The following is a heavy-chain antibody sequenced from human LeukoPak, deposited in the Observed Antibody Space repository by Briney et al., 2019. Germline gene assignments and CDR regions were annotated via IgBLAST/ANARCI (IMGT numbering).Heavy chain of an antibody. CDR1: GVSISSYY. CDR3: ARARYYYDSSVGPGYFDY. J-gene: IGHJ4*02. V-gene: IGHV4-59*01. CDR2: IYYSGST. Sequence: PSETLSLTCTVSGVSISSYYWSWIRQPSGKGLEWIGYIYYSGSTNYNPSLKSRVTISVDTSKNQFSLKLSSVTAADTAVYYCARARYYYDSSVGPGYFDYWGQGTLVTVSS. D-gene: IGHD3-22*01.